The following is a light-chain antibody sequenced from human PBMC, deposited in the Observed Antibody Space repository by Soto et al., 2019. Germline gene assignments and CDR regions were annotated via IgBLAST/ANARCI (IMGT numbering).Light chain of an antibody. Sequence: EIVMTQYPATLSVSPGETATLSCRASQSVSGDLAWYQQRPGQAPRLLIYRASSRASDIQARFSGSGSGTEFTLIIRSLQSEDFAFYYCKQYNNWPRTFGLGTKVDIK. V-gene: IGKV3-15*01. CDR2: RAS. CDR1: QSVSGD. CDR3: KQYNNWPRT. J-gene: IGKJ1*01.